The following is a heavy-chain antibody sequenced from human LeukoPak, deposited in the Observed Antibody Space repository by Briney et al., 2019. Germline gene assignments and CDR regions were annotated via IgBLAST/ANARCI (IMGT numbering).Heavy chain of an antibody. CDR3: AKARHIAAAGTGFDY. CDR1: GFTFDDYA. V-gene: IGHV3-9*01. CDR2: ISWNSGSI. J-gene: IGHJ4*02. D-gene: IGHD6-13*01. Sequence: GGSLRLSCAASGFTFDDYAMHWVRQAPGKGLEWVSGISWNSGSIGYADSVKGRFTISRDNAKNSLYLQMNSLRAEDTVLYYCAKARHIAAAGTGFDYWGQGTLVTVSS.